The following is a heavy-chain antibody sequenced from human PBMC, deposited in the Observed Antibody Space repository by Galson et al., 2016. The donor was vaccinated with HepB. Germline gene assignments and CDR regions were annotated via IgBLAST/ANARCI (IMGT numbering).Heavy chain of an antibody. CDR3: ARRLNMIRAVGWGYGMDV. J-gene: IGHJ6*02. CDR1: GFTFSSHW. CDR2: IKADGSDK. V-gene: IGHV3-7*01. D-gene: IGHD3-10*01. Sequence: SLRLSCAASGFTFSSHWMTWVRQAPGKGPEWVASIKADGSDKPYEDSVRGRFTISRDNAKNSLYLQMNSLRVEDTAVYYCARRLNMIRAVGWGYGMDVWGQGTTVTVSS.